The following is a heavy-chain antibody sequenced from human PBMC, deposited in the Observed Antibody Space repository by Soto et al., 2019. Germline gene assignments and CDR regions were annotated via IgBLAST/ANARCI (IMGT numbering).Heavy chain of an antibody. CDR3: AKSWRYGVSYTPNWYFDH. V-gene: IGHV3-23*01. CDR1: GFTFSNFA. CDR2: ISGSGVST. D-gene: IGHD4-17*01. Sequence: EVQLLESGGGLVQPGGSLRLSCAVSGFTFSNFAMSWVRQGPGKGLEWVSAISGSGVSTYYADSVKGRFTISRDNSKNTLYLQMNSLRADDTAVFYCAKSWRYGVSYTPNWYFDHWGRGTLVTVSS. J-gene: IGHJ2*01.